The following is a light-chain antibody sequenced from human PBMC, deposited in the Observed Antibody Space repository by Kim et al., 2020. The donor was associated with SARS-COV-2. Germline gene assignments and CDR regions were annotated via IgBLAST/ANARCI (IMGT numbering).Light chain of an antibody. CDR3: QLYGNSPMYT. V-gene: IGKV3-20*01. J-gene: IGKJ2*01. CDR2: AAS. Sequence: EIVLTQSPGTLSLSPGESATLSCRASRTVSSNYLAWYQQTPGQAPRLLIYAASSRATGIPDRFSGSGSGTDFTLTISRLEPEDSAVYYCQLYGNSPMYTFGQGTKLEI. CDR1: RTVSSNY.